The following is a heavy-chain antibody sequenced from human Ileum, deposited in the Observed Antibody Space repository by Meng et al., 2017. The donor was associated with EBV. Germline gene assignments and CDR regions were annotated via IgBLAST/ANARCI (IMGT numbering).Heavy chain of an antibody. J-gene: IGHJ4*02. CDR1: GGSFSSSNW. Sequence: QVQLQESGPGRVKPSGTLALTGAVSGGSFSSSNWWSWVRQPPGKGLEWIGEIYHSGSTNYNPSLKSRVTISVDKSKNQFSLNLSSVTAADTAVYYCVRDVNWQLYDYWGQGALVTVSS. CDR3: VRDVNWQLYDY. CDR2: IYHSGST. D-gene: IGHD2-8*01. V-gene: IGHV4-4*02.